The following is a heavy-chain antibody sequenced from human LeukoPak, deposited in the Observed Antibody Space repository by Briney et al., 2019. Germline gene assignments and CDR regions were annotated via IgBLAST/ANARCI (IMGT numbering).Heavy chain of an antibody. CDR3: AIRIAAAGPFDY. J-gene: IGHJ4*02. D-gene: IGHD6-13*01. V-gene: IGHV5-10-1*01. Sequence: GESLKISCKGSGYSFTSYWISWVRQMPGKGLEWMGRIDPSDSYTNYSPSFQGHVTISADKSISTAYLQWSSLKASDTAMYYCAIRIAAAGPFDYWGQGTLVTVSS. CDR1: GYSFTSYW. CDR2: IDPSDSYT.